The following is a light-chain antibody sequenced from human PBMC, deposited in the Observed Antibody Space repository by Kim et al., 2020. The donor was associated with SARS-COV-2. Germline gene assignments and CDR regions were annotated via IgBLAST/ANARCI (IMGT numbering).Light chain of an antibody. Sequence: SYELTQPPSLSVSPGQTASISCSGDKLGNKYASWYQQRPGQSPVLVIYQNRERPSGIPERFSGSNSGNTATLTISGTQGVDEGAYYCQAWDGNIVVFGGGTQLTVL. CDR2: QNR. V-gene: IGLV3-1*01. J-gene: IGLJ2*01. CDR3: QAWDGNIVV. CDR1: KLGNKY.